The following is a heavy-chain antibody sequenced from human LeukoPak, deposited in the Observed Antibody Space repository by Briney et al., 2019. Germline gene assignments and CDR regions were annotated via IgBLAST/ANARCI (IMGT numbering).Heavy chain of an antibody. CDR3: ARGVVPEYFQH. CDR2: IYHSGST. D-gene: IGHD3-16*02. CDR1: GGSISSGGYY. V-gene: IGHV4-30-2*01. J-gene: IGHJ1*01. Sequence: SQTLSLTCTVSGGSISSGGYYWSWIRQPPGKGLEWIGYIYHSGSTYYNPSLKSRVTISVDRSKNQFSLKLSSVTAADTAVYYCARGVVPEYFQHWGQGTLVTVSS.